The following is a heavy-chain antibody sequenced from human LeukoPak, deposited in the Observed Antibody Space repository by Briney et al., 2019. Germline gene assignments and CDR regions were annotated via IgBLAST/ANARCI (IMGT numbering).Heavy chain of an antibody. V-gene: IGHV4-34*01. Sequence: PSETLSLTCAVYGGSFSGYYWSWICQPPGKGLEWIGEINHSGSTNYNPSLKSRVTISVDTSKNQFSLKLSSVTAADTAVYYCASLLDSSSWYWFDPWGQGTLVTVSS. CDR2: INHSGST. J-gene: IGHJ5*02. CDR1: GGSFSGYY. CDR3: ASLLDSSSWYWFDP. D-gene: IGHD6-13*01.